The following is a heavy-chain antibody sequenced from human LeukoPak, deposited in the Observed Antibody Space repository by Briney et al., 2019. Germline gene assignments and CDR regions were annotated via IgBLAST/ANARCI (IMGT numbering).Heavy chain of an antibody. J-gene: IGHJ6*03. CDR2: INTNTGNP. Sequence: ASVKVSCKASGYTFSSYAMHWVRQAPGQGLEWMGWINTNTGNPTYAQGFTGRFVFSLDTSVSTAYLQISSLKAEDTAVYYCARVGRYSSSDYYMDVWGKGTTVTVSS. V-gene: IGHV7-4-1*02. D-gene: IGHD6-6*01. CDR1: GYTFSSYA. CDR3: ARVGRYSSSDYYMDV.